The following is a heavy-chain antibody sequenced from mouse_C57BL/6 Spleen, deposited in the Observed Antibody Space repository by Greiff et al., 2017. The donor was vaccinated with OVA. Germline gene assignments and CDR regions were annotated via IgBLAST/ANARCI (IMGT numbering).Heavy chain of an antibody. D-gene: IGHD2-4*01. CDR2: IWRDGGT. Sequence: QVQLQQSGPGLVAPSQSLSITCTVSGFSLTSYGVNWVRQPPGKGLEWLVVIWRDGGTTYNSALKSRLSISTANSKSQVFLKMNSLQTDDTDMYYCARHDYDVWFAYWGQGTLVTVSA. J-gene: IGHJ3*01. CDR3: ARHDYDVWFAY. CDR1: GFSLTSYG. V-gene: IGHV2-6-1*01.